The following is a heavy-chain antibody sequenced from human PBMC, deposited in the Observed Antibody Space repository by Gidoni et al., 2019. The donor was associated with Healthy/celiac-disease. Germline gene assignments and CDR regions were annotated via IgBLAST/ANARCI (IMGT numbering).Heavy chain of an antibody. CDR1: GFTFSSYW. D-gene: IGHD3-10*01. V-gene: IGHV3-74*01. J-gene: IGHJ6*02. CDR2: INSDGSST. Sequence: EVQLVESGGGLVQPGGSLRLSCAASGFTFSSYWMHWVRQAPGKGLVWVSRINSDGSSTSYADSVKGRFTISRDNAKNTLYLQMNSLRAEDTAVYYCAKASYGSGTEGGMDVWGQGTTVTVSS. CDR3: AKASYGSGTEGGMDV.